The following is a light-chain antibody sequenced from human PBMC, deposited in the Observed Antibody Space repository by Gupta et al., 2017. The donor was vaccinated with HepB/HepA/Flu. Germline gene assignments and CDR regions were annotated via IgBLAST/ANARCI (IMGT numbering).Light chain of an antibody. V-gene: IGLV6-57*03. CDR2: DDN. CDR1: SGSIADNY. CDR3: QAYDEDSVI. J-gene: IGLJ2*01. Sequence: FLLTQSHSVSESPGTTVIISCTRSSGSIADNYVQWYQQRPGSAPSTVIFDDNQRPSGVPDRFSGFIETSSNSASLTISSLRTEDEADYDCQAYDEDSVIFGGGTKLTVL.